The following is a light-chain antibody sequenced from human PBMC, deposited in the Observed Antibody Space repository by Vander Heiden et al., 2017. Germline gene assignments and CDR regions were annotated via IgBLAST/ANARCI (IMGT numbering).Light chain of an antibody. V-gene: IGLV1-40*01. Sequence: QSVLTQPPSVSAAPGQRVTISCTGSSSNTGAGYDVHGDQQLPGTAPKLLIYGNSNRPSGVPDRFSGSKSGTSASLAITGLQAEDEADYYCQSYDSSLSGYVVFGGGTKL. CDR2: GNS. CDR3: QSYDSSLSGYVV. CDR1: SSNTGAGYD. J-gene: IGLJ2*01.